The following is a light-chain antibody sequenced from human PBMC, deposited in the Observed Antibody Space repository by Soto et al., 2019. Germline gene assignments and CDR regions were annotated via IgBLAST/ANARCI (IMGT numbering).Light chain of an antibody. J-gene: IGLJ1*01. V-gene: IGLV2-14*01. CDR2: GVS. CDR3: ISYTGSSTSYV. Sequence: QSVLTQPASVSGSPGQSTTISCSGTRSDIGSYNYVAWYQQFPGKTPKILIYGVSNRPSGVSSRFSGSKSGNAASLTISGLQAEDEADYYCISYTGSSTSYVFGSGTKVTV. CDR1: RSDIGSYNY.